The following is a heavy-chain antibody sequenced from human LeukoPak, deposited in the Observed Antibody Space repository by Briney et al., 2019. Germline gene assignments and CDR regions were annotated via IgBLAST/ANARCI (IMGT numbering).Heavy chain of an antibody. CDR1: GGSISSGDYY. CDR3: ARGCPSGYSSEIY. Sequence: SETLSLTCTVSGGSISSGDYYWSWIRQPPGKGLEWIGYIYYSGSTYYNPSLKSRVTISVDTSKNQFSLKLSSVTAADTAVYYCARGCPSGYSSEIYWGQGTLVTDSS. D-gene: IGHD6-19*01. CDR2: IYYSGST. J-gene: IGHJ4*02. V-gene: IGHV4-30-4*08.